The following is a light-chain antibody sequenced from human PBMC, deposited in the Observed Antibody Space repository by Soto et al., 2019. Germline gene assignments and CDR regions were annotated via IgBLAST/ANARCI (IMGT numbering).Light chain of an antibody. J-gene: IGKJ4*01. CDR3: HQYNNWLALT. Sequence: EIVLTQSPGTLSLAPGERATLSCRASQSDSSSYFAWYQQKPGQAPRLLIYYASTRATGIPVRFRGSGSGTEFTLTISSLQSEDSAVYYCHQYNNWLALTFGGGTKVDIK. CDR2: YAS. CDR1: QSDSSSY. V-gene: IGKV3-15*01.